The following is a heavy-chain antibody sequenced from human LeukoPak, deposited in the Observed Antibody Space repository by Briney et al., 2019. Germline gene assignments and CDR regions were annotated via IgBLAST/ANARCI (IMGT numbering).Heavy chain of an antibody. CDR3: ARAPAYSSSAILDFFHY. Sequence: ASVKVSCRASGYTFTDYYIHWVRQAPGQGLEWMGWIDPNSGGTNYAQKFQDRVTMTGDPSISTAYMELSGLRSDDTAVYYCARAPAYSSSAILDFFHYWGQGTLVTVSP. CDR1: GYTFTDYY. D-gene: IGHD6-6*01. V-gene: IGHV1-2*02. CDR2: IDPNSGGT. J-gene: IGHJ4*02.